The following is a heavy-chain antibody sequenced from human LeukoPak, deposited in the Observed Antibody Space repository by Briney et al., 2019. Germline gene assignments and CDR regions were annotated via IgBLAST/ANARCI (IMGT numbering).Heavy chain of an antibody. CDR3: ARAQITMIVDRIDAFDI. V-gene: IGHV3-21*01. Sequence: GGSLRLSCAASGFTFSSYSMNWVRQAPGKGLEWVSAISGSGGSTYYADSVKGRFTISRDNAKNSLYLQMNSLRAEDTAVYYCARAQITMIVDRIDAFDIWGQGTMVTVSS. CDR2: ISGSGGST. D-gene: IGHD3-22*01. CDR1: GFTFSSYS. J-gene: IGHJ3*02.